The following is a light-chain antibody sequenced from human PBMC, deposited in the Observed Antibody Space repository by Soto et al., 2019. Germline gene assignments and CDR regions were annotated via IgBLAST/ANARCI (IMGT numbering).Light chain of an antibody. V-gene: IGLV2-23*02. CDR1: GSDVGAYNL. Sequence: QSALTQPPSVSGSPGQSITISCAGTGSDVGAYNLVSWYQQPPGKAPNLIIREVNTRPSGISARSSGSKSGDTASLTISGLQAEDEADYFCCSYASTVAYAFGTGTKVTVL. CDR3: CSYASTVAYA. CDR2: EVN. J-gene: IGLJ1*01.